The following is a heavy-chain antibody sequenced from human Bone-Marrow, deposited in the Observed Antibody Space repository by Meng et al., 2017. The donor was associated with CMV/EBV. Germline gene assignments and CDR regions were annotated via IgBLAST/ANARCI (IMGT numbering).Heavy chain of an antibody. CDR3: ARDPVVVPAAIPVRDNWFDP. D-gene: IGHD2-2*02. Sequence: GESLKISCAASGFSFDDFAMSWVRQVPGKGLEWVSGIDWNGRSAGYAASVKGRFTISRDNAKNTLYLQMNSLRAEDTAVYYCARDPVVVPAAIPVRDNWFDPWGQGTLVTVSS. J-gene: IGHJ5*02. CDR2: IDWNGRSA. V-gene: IGHV3-20*04. CDR1: GFSFDDFA.